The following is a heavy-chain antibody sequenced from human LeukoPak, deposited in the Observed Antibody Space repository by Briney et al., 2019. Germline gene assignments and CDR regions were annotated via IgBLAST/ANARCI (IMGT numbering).Heavy chain of an antibody. CDR1: GFTFSSYD. Sequence: GGSLRLSCAASGFTFSSYDMTWARRAPGKGLEWVSTISYSGGKTYYADSVKGRFSISRDNSRDTVYLQMNNLRAEDTAIYFCVKRGSNYGPFDNWGQGTLVTVSS. D-gene: IGHD5-18*01. CDR2: ISYSGGKT. CDR3: VKRGSNYGPFDN. J-gene: IGHJ4*02. V-gene: IGHV3-23*01.